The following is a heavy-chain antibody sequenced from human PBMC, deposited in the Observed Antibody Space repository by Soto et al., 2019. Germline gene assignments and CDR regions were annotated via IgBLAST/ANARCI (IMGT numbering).Heavy chain of an antibody. D-gene: IGHD6-13*01. J-gene: IGHJ5*02. CDR2: ISGSGGST. CDR3: AKALAAEGTRFYT. Sequence: EVQLLESGGGLVQPGGSLRLSCAASGFTFSSYAMSWVRQAPGKGLEWVSTISGSGGSTYYADSVKGRFTISRENSKNTMHRQTNSLRVKDTAVYYCAKALAAEGTRFYTWGQGTIVTVPS. CDR1: GFTFSSYA. V-gene: IGHV3-23*01.